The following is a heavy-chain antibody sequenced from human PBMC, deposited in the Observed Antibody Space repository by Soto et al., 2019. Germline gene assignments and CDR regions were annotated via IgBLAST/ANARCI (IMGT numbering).Heavy chain of an antibody. V-gene: IGHV3-23*01. D-gene: IGHD3-3*01. J-gene: IGHJ6*02. Sequence: EVQLLESGGGLVQPGGSLRLSCAAAGFTFSNYALTWVRQSPGKGLEWVSTFSGSGGSTYYADSVRGRFTISRDNSKNTLFRQMNSLRVDDTAIYYCARDWTGDTCPCLDVWGQGTTVSVSS. CDR2: FSGSGGST. CDR1: GFTFSNYA. CDR3: ARDWTGDTCPCLDV.